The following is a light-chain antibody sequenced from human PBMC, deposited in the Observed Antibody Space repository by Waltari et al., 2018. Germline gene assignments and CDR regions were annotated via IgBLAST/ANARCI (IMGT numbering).Light chain of an antibody. V-gene: IGLV1-47*01. CDR3: AAWDDSLSGNV. CDR2: RNN. CDR1: SSNIGRNY. J-gene: IGLJ6*01. Sequence: QSVLTQPPSASGTPGQRVTISCSGSSSNIGRNYVYWYQQPPGPAPQLRIYRNNHRPSGVPDRFSGSKSGTSASLAISGLRSEDEADYYCAAWDDSLSGNVFGSGTKVTVL.